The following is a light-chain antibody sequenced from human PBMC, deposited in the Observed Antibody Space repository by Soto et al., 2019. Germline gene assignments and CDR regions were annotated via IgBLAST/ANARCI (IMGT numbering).Light chain of an antibody. CDR2: SAS. V-gene: IGKV3-15*01. J-gene: IGKJ2*01. CDR1: QNVSSQ. CDR3: QQYNYWPVYN. Sequence: EIVMTQSPATLSVSPGERVTLSCRASQNVSSQLAWYQHKPGQGPRLLIYSASTRATGIPARFSGSGSGTEFTLTIGSLQSEDFAVYYCQQYNYWPVYNFGQGTKLEIK.